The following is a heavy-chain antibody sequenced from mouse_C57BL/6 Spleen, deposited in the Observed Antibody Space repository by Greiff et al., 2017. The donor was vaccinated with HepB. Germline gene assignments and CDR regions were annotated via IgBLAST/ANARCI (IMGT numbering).Heavy chain of an antibody. J-gene: IGHJ4*01. Sequence: VQLQQSGPELVKPGASVKIPCKASGYTFTDYNMDWVKQSHGKSLEWIGDINPNNGGTIYNHKFKGKATLTVDKSSSTAYMELRSLTSEDTAVYYCARANWDEGYAMDYWGQGTSVTVSS. V-gene: IGHV1-18*01. D-gene: IGHD4-1*01. CDR2: INPNNGGT. CDR3: ARANWDEGYAMDY. CDR1: GYTFTDYN.